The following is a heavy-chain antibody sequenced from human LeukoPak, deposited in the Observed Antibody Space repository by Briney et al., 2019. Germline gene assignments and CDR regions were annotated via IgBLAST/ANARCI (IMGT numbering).Heavy chain of an antibody. D-gene: IGHD6-13*01. J-gene: IGHJ4*02. CDR3: AKRQSNSWYTYFDY. V-gene: IGHV3-23*01. CDR1: GFTFSSYV. CDR2: ISGGGVNT. Sequence: PRGSLRLSCAASGFTFSSYVMSWVRQAPGKGLEWVSGISGGGVNTYYADSVKGRFTISRDNSKNTLHLQMNSLRTEDTAVYYCAKRQSNSWYTYFDYWGQGTLVTVSS.